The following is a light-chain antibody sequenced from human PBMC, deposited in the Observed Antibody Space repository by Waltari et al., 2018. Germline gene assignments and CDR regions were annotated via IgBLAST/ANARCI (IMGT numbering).Light chain of an antibody. V-gene: IGKV1-33*01. CDR3: QQYDNLPLT. J-gene: IGKJ4*01. CDR1: QDISKN. Sequence: DIQMTQSPSSLSASVGDRVTITCQASQDISKNLNWYQQKPGKAPNLLIYDASNLQRGVASRCSGSGSATHFTFTINSLQPEDIATYYCQQYDNLPLTFGGGTKVEIK. CDR2: DAS.